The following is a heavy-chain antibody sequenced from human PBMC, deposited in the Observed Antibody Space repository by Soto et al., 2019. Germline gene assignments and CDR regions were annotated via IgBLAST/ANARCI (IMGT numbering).Heavy chain of an antibody. V-gene: IGHV1-69*02. D-gene: IGHD2-15*01. CDR2: SVPTLGMA. Sequence: QVHLVQSGAEVKKPGSSVKVSCKASGDTFTDHTVTWVRQAPGQGLEWMGRSVPTLGMANYAQTFQGRVTITADTSMTTAYLELTGLTSDDSAVYYCASGDCSGGRCYSDFDFWGQGTLLTVSS. J-gene: IGHJ4*02. CDR1: GDTFTDHT. CDR3: ASGDCSGGRCYSDFDF.